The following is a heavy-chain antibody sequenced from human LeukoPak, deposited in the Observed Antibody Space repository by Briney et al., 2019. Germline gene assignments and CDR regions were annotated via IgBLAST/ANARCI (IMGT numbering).Heavy chain of an antibody. Sequence: ASLKVSCKASVYTFTGYYMHWVRHAPGQGLECMGWINPNSGGTNYAQKFQGRVTMTRDTSISTAYMELSRLRSEDTAVYYCARVKSYYYDTSDKDAYDIWGQGTMVSVSS. V-gene: IGHV1-2*02. CDR2: INPNSGGT. CDR3: ARVKSYYYDTSDKDAYDI. D-gene: IGHD3-22*01. J-gene: IGHJ3*02. CDR1: VYTFTGYY.